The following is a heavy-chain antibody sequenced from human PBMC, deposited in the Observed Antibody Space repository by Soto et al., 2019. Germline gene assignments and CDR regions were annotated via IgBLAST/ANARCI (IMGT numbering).Heavy chain of an antibody. V-gene: IGHV1-8*02. J-gene: IGHJ5*02. CDR1: GYTFINSD. Sequence: QVQLVQSGAEVKEPGASVRVSCKASGYTFINSDISWVRQATGQGLGGMGWMNPGSGKTGYANKFQGRVTMTRDAATSTAHLELSSLTSEDTAVYYCARMASAGTLNWFDPWGQGTLVTVSS. D-gene: IGHD6-19*01. CDR2: MNPGSGKT. CDR3: ARMASAGTLNWFDP.